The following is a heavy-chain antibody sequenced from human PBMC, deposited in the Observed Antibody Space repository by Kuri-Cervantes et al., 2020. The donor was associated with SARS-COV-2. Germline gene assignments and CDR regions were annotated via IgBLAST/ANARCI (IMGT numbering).Heavy chain of an antibody. J-gene: IGHJ4*02. CDR1: GCTFDDYG. D-gene: IGHD6-6*01. Sequence: GGSLRLSCAASGCTFDDYGMGWVRQAPGKGLEWVSGINWNGGSTGYADSVKCRFTISRDNSKNTLYLQMNSLRAEDTAVYYCAGVGRSSSYSLAARDYWGQGTLVTVSS. V-gene: IGHV3-20*04. CDR3: AGVGRSSSYSLAARDY. CDR2: INWNGGST.